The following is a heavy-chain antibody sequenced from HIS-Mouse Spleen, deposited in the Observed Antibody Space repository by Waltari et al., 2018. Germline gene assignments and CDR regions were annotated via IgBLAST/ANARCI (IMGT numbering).Heavy chain of an antibody. CDR3: ARAGSIVGATRSWFDP. D-gene: IGHD1-26*01. V-gene: IGHV4-34*01. CDR1: GRSFRGYY. CDR2: INHSGST. J-gene: IGHJ5*02. Sequence: QVQLQQWGAGLLKPSETLSLTCALYGRSFRGYYRSWIPQPPGKGLEGSGEINHSGSTNYNPSLKSRVTISVDTSKNQFSLKLSSVTAADTAVYYCARAGSIVGATRSWFDPWGQGTLVTVSS.